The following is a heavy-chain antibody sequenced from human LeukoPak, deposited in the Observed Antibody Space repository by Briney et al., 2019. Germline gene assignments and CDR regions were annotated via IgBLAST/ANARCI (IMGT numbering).Heavy chain of an antibody. D-gene: IGHD5-24*01. J-gene: IGHJ4*02. V-gene: IGHV4-34*01. CDR1: GGSFSGYY. CDR3: ARGPQRWLQRAFDY. Sequence: SETLSLTCAVDGGSFSGYYWSWIRQPPGKGLDWIGEINHSGSTNYNPSLKSRVTISVDTSKNQFSLKLSSVTAADTAVYYCARGPQRWLQRAFDYWGQGTLVTVSS. CDR2: INHSGST.